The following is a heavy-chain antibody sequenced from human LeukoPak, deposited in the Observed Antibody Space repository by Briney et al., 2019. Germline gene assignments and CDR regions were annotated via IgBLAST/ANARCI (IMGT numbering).Heavy chain of an antibody. Sequence: SETLSLTCAVYGGSFSGYYWSWIRQPPGKGLEWIGEINHSGSTNYNPSLKSRVTISVDTSKNQFSLKLSSVTAADTAVYYCARGGNPGVFDYWGQGTLVAVSS. CDR1: GGSFSGYY. CDR2: INHSGST. V-gene: IGHV4-34*01. J-gene: IGHJ4*02. CDR3: ARGGNPGVFDY. D-gene: IGHD4-23*01.